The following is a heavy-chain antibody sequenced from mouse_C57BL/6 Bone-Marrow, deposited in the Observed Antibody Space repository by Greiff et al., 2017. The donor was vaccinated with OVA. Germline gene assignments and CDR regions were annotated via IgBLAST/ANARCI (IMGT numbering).Heavy chain of an antibody. V-gene: IGHV1-50*01. CDR3: AREITTVYFDY. CDR2: IDPSDSYT. CDR1: GYTFTSYW. J-gene: IGHJ2*01. D-gene: IGHD1-1*01. Sequence: QVQLQQPGAELVNPGASVKLSCKASGYTFTSYWMPWVKQRPGQGLEWIGEIDPSDSYTNYNQKFKGKATLTVDTSSSTAYMQLSSLTSEDSAVYYCAREITTVYFDYWGQGTTLTVSS.